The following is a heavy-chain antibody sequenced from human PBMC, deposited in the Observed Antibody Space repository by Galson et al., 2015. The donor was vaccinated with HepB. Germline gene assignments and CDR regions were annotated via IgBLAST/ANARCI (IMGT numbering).Heavy chain of an antibody. J-gene: IGHJ3*01. CDR3: VKRGSSGWGAFDV. CDR1: GFTFSSYA. D-gene: IGHD6-19*01. Sequence: SLRLSCAASGFTFSSYAMSWVRQAPGKGLEWVSAISGSGGSTYYADSVKGRFTISKDNSKNNLYLQMNSLRAEDTAVYYCVKRGSSGWGAFDVWGQGAMVTVSS. V-gene: IGHV3-23*01. CDR2: ISGSGGST.